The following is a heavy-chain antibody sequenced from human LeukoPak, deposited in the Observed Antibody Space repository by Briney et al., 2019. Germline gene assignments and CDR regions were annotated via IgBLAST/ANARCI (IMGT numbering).Heavy chain of an antibody. Sequence: GGSLRLSCAASGFTFSDYNMNWVRQVPGKGLEWVSYISSSSSTIYYADSVKGRITISRDNAKSSLYLQMNSLRDEDTAVYYCARDYGSHGEYFDRWGQGTLVTVSS. CDR3: ARDYGSHGEYFDR. D-gene: IGHD3-10*01. CDR1: GFTFSDYN. J-gene: IGHJ4*02. V-gene: IGHV3-48*02. CDR2: ISSSSSTI.